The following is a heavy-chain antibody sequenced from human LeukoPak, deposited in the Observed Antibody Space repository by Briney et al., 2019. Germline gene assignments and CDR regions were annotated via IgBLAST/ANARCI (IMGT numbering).Heavy chain of an antibody. CDR3: AKDLLPYYYDSSGYSPLDY. CDR1: GFTFSTYT. CDR2: ISGDGYST. J-gene: IGHJ4*02. V-gene: IGHV3-23*01. D-gene: IGHD3-22*01. Sequence: GGSLRLSCAASGFTFSTYTMAWVRQAPGGGLEWVSGISGDGYSTYYADSVKGRFAISRDNSKNTLYLQMNSLRAEDTAVYYCAKDLLPYYYDSSGYSPLDYWGQGTLVTVSS.